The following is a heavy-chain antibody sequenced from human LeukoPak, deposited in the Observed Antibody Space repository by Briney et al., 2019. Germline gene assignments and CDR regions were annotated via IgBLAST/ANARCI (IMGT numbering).Heavy chain of an antibody. CDR1: GFTFSSYW. D-gene: IGHD5-24*01. J-gene: IGHJ6*03. CDR2: INSDGSST. CDR3: ARVEMYYYMDV. Sequence: GGSLRLSCAASGFTFSSYWMHWVRQAPGKGLVWVSRINSDGSSTSYADSVKGRFTISRDNAKNTLYLQMNSLRAEDTAVYYCARVEMYYYMDVWGKGTTVTVSS. V-gene: IGHV3-74*01.